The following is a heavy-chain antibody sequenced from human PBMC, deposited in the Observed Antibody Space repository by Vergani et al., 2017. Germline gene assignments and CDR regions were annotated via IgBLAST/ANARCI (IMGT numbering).Heavy chain of an antibody. D-gene: IGHD6-13*01. V-gene: IGHV1-46*03. J-gene: IGHJ4*02. CDR3: TRDNSFTKRWYPL. CDR1: GYTFATDY. Sequence: SGDAGKQPGASVKVSCKASGYTFATDYIHWVRQAPGQGLEWMGVIHPSDGRTYYPQKFQGRLTMTRDTSTSTAYMELNSLRPEDTAVYYCTRDNSFTKRWYPLCGQGTLVTVSS. CDR2: IHPSDGRT.